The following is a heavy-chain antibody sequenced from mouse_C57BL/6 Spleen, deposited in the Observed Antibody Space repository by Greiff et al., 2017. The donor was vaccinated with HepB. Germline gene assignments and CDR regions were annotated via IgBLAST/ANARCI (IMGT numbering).Heavy chain of an antibody. CDR1: GYTFTSYW. D-gene: IGHD2-4*01. Sequence: QVQLQQPGAELVMPGASVKLSCKASGYTFTSYWMHWVKQRPGQGLEWIGEIDPSDSYTNYNQKFKGKSTLTVDKSSSTAYMQLSSLTSEDSAVYYCARARGYDYDDYAMDYWGQGTSVTVSS. CDR2: IDPSDSYT. V-gene: IGHV1-69*01. J-gene: IGHJ4*01. CDR3: ARARGYDYDDYAMDY.